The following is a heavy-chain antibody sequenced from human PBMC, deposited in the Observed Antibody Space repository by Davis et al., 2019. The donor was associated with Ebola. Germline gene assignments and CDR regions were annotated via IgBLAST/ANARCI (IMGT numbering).Heavy chain of an antibody. CDR1: GGSFSGYY. D-gene: IGHD3-22*01. Sequence: SETLSLTCAVYGGSFSGYYWGWIRQPPRKGLEWIGSIYYSGITYYNPSLKSRVTISVDTSKNQFSLKLRSVTAADTAVYYCARGLPMIVDFQHWGQGTLVTVSS. J-gene: IGHJ1*01. CDR2: IYYSGIT. CDR3: ARGLPMIVDFQH. V-gene: IGHV4-34*01.